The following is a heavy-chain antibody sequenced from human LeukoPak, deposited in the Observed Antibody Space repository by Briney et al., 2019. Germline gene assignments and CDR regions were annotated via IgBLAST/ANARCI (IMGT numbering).Heavy chain of an antibody. CDR1: GFTFSSYS. CDR2: ISTSSTYI. V-gene: IGHV3-21*01. CDR3: ARDPPFIIGTTFFDY. D-gene: IGHD1-20*01. Sequence: PGGSLRLSCAASGFTFSSYSMNWVRQAPGKGLEWVSSISTSSTYIYYADSVKGRFTISRDNAKNSLYLQMNSLRAEDMTVYYCARDPPFIIGTTFFDYWGQGTLVTVSS. J-gene: IGHJ4*02.